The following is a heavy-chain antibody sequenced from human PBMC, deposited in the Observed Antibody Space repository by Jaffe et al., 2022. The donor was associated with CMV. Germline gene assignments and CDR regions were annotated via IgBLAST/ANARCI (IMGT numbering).Heavy chain of an antibody. CDR2: ISGSGGST. Sequence: EVQLLESGGGLVQPGGSLRLSCAASGFTFSSYAMSWVRQAPGKGLEWVSAISGSGGSTYYADSVKGRFTISRDNSKNTLYLQMNSLRAEDTAVYYCAKDSRDTAMATPYALYYYYGMDVWGQGTTVTVSS. V-gene: IGHV3-23*01. CDR3: AKDSRDTAMATPYALYYYYGMDV. D-gene: IGHD5-18*01. CDR1: GFTFSSYA. J-gene: IGHJ6*02.